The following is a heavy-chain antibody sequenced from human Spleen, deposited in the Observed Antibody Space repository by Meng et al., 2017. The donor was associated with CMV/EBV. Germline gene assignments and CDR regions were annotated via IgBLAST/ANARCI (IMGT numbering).Heavy chain of an antibody. J-gene: IGHJ4*02. D-gene: IGHD3/OR15-3a*01. V-gene: IGHV1-18*04. CDR2: ISPSIGST. CDR3: ARPGTVGPYYFDY. Sequence: KASGYTFTSHGITWVRQAPGQGLEWMGWISPSIGSTNSAQKFQGRVTMTRDTSTSTVYMELSSLRSEDTAVYYCARPGTVGPYYFDYWGQGTLVTVSS. CDR1: GYTFTSHG.